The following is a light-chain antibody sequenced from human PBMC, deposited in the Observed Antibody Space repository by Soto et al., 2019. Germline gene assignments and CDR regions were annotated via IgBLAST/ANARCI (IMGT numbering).Light chain of an antibody. Sequence: QSVLTQPASVSGSPGQSITISCTGTSSDVGSYNLVSWYQQHPGKAPKLMIYEVSKRPSGVSNRFSGSKSGNTASLTISGLQAEDEADYYCCSYEGTLFGGGTKLTVL. J-gene: IGLJ2*01. CDR3: CSYEGTL. CDR1: SSDVGSYNL. V-gene: IGLV2-23*02. CDR2: EVS.